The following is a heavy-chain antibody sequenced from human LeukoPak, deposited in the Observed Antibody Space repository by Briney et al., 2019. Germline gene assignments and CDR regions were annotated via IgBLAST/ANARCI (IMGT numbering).Heavy chain of an antibody. Sequence: GGSLRLSCAASGFIFSNYAMHWVRQAPGKGLEWVTFIRYDGSNKYYAESVKGRFTICRDNSKNTLYLQMNSLRAEDTAVYYCAKAIHSSSSGVVDYWGQGTLVTVSS. J-gene: IGHJ4*02. CDR3: AKAIHSSSSGVVDY. CDR1: GFIFSNYA. D-gene: IGHD6-6*01. CDR2: IRYDGSNK. V-gene: IGHV3-30*02.